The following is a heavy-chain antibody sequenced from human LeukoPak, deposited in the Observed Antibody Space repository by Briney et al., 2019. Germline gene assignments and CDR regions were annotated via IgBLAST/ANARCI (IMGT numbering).Heavy chain of an antibody. D-gene: IGHD3-22*01. Sequence: SVKVSCKASGYTFTSYGISWVRQAPGQGLEWMGRIIPILGIANYAQKFQGRVTITADKSTSTAYMELSSLRAEDTAVYYCARQRSGYYLDYWGQGTLVTVSS. V-gene: IGHV1-69*04. CDR2: IIPILGIA. CDR3: ARQRSGYYLDY. CDR1: GYTFTSYG. J-gene: IGHJ4*02.